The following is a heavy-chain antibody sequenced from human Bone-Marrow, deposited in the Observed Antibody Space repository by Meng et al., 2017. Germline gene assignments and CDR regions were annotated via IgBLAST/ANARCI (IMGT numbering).Heavy chain of an antibody. CDR1: GFTFSSYE. CDR3: ARVIPGSGWYRDY. D-gene: IGHD6-19*01. CDR2: ISSSGSTK. Sequence: GESLKISCVASGFTFSSYEMNWVRQAPGKGLEWLSYISSSGSTKNYADSVKGRFTISRDNAKNSLFLQINSLRVEDTAVYYCARVIPGSGWYRDYWGQGTLVTVSS. J-gene: IGHJ4*02. V-gene: IGHV3-48*03.